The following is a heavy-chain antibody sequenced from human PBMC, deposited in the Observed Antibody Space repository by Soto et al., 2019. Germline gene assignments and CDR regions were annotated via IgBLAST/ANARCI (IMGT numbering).Heavy chain of an antibody. Sequence: PGGSLRLSCAASGFTFSSCAMSWVRQAPGKGLEWVSTITGTGASTSYADSVKGRFTISRDNSMHTLYLQMNSLRAEDTAVYYCAKEVGVDFYNTIDSWGQGTLVTVSS. CDR3: AKEVGVDFYNTIDS. CDR2: ITGTGAST. D-gene: IGHD2-21*02. CDR1: GFTFSSCA. V-gene: IGHV3-23*01. J-gene: IGHJ4*02.